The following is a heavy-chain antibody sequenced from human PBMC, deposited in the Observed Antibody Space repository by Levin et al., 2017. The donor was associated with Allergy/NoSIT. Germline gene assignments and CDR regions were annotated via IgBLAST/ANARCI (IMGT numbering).Heavy chain of an antibody. Sequence: PGGSLRLSCTASGFTFGDYAMSWVRQAPGKGLEWVGFIRSKAYGGTTEYAASVKGRFTISRDDSKSIAYLQMNSLKTEDTAVYYCTRSSHYYDSFNLWGRGTLVTVSS. CDR2: IRSKAYGGTT. V-gene: IGHV3-49*04. D-gene: IGHD3-22*01. CDR1: GFTFGDYA. CDR3: TRSSHYYDSFNL. J-gene: IGHJ2*01.